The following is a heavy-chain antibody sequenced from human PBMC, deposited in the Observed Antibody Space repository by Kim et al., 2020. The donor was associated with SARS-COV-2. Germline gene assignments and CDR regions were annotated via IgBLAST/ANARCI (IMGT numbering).Heavy chain of an antibody. CDR2: ISGSGGST. J-gene: IGHJ4*02. CDR3: AKDRWIAAAGYFDY. D-gene: IGHD6-13*01. Sequence: GGSLRLSCAASGFTFSSYAMSWVRQAPGKGLKWVSTISGSGGSTYYADSVKGRFTISRDNSKNTLFLQMNSLRAEDTAVYYCAKDRWIAAAGYFDYWGQGTLVTVSS. CDR1: GFTFSSYA. V-gene: IGHV3-23*01.